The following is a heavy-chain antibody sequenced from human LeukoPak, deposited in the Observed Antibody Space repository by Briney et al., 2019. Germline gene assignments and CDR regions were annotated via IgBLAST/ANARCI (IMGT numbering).Heavy chain of an antibody. CDR3: ARGGGEPLDY. Sequence: KPSETLSLTCTVSGGSIRSSNSYWSWIRQPPGKGLEWIGSIYYSGSTYYNPSLKSRVTISIHTSKNQFSLKLSSVTAADTAVYYCARGGGEPLDYWGQGTLVTVSS. CDR2: IYYSGST. J-gene: IGHJ4*02. CDR1: GGSIRSSNSY. V-gene: IGHV4-39*07. D-gene: IGHD1-26*01.